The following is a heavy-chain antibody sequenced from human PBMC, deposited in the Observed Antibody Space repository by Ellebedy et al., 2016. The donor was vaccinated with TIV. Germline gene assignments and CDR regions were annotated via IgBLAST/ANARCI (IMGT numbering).Heavy chain of an antibody. D-gene: IGHD3-10*01. CDR3: ARGRSFN. J-gene: IGHJ4*02. V-gene: IGHV3-33*01. Sequence: PGGSLRLSCSASGFTFSSYGMHWVRQAPGKGLEWVAVIWYDGSIKYYVDSVKGRFTISRDNAKNSLYLQMNSLRAEDTAVYYCARGRSFNWGQGTLVTVSS. CDR2: IWYDGSIK. CDR1: GFTFSSYG.